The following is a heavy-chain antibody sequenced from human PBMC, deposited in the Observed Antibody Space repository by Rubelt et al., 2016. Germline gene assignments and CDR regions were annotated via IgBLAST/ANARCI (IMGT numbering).Heavy chain of an antibody. D-gene: IGHD3-3*01. CDR2: ISAYNGNT. J-gene: IGHJ5*02. Sequence: QIQLVQSGAEVKKPGASVRVSCRASAYTFTSYGISWVRQAPGQRPEWMGWISAYNGNTNYAQRVQGRVTMTTDTATSTAHMELRRLRAEETAVYYCARASTDFWSGSSNPWGQGVLVNVAS. V-gene: IGHV1-18*01. CDR1: AYTFTSYG. CDR3: ARASTDFWSGSSNP.